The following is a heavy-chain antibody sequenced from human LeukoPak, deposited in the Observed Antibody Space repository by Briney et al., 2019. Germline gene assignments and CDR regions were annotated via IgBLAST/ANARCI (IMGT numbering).Heavy chain of an antibody. CDR2: ISPSGGST. D-gene: IGHD2-8*01. CDR3: ARSTHCSNGVCGLAY. Sequence: ASVKVSCKASGYTFTSYYMHWVRQAPGQGLEWMGIISPSGGSTTYAQKFQGRVTMTRDTSTSTVYMELSSLRSEDTAVYYCARSTHCSNGVCGLAYWGQGTLVTVSS. CDR1: GYTFTSYY. J-gene: IGHJ4*02. V-gene: IGHV1-46*01.